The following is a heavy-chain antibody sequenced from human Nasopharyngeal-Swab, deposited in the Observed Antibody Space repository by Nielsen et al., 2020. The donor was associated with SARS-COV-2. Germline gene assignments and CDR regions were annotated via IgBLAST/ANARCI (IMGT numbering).Heavy chain of an antibody. Sequence: GSLRLSCTVSGGSISSYYWSWIRQPPGKGLEWIGYIYYSGSTNYNPSLKSRVTISVDTSKNQFSLKLSSVTAADTAVYYCAGGSGDYDYWGQGTLVTVSS. CDR1: GGSISSYY. CDR2: IYYSGST. V-gene: IGHV4-59*01. J-gene: IGHJ4*02. CDR3: AGGSGDYDY. D-gene: IGHD4-17*01.